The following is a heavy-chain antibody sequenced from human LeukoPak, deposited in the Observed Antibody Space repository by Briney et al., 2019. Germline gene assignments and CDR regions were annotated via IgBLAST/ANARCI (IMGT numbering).Heavy chain of an antibody. Sequence: GGSLRLSCAASGFTFSSYSMNWVRQAPGKGLEWVSYISSSSSTIYYADSVKGRFTISRDNAKNSLHLQMNSLRDEDTAVYYCARELFSSDYIWGSYYHQFDYWGQGTLVTVSS. V-gene: IGHV3-48*02. CDR3: ARELFSSDYIWGSYYHQFDY. CDR1: GFTFSSYS. J-gene: IGHJ4*02. D-gene: IGHD3-16*01. CDR2: ISSSSSTI.